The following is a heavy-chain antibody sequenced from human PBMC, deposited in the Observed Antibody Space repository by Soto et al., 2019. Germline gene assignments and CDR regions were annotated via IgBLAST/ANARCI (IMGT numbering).Heavy chain of an antibody. CDR1: GGSISSGDYY. Sequence: QVQLQESGPGLVKPSQTLSLTCTVSGGSISSGDYYWSWIRQPPGKGLEWIGSIYYSGSTYYNPSLKSRVTISVDTSNNQFSLKLSSVTAADTAVYYCARGRITFGGVMVEKTVFDYWGQGTLVTVSS. D-gene: IGHD3-16*02. V-gene: IGHV4-30-4*01. J-gene: IGHJ4*02. CDR3: ARGRITFGGVMVEKTVFDY. CDR2: IYYSGST.